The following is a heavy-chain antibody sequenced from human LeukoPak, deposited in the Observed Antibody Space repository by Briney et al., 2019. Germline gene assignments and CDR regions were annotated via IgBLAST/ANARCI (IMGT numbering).Heavy chain of an antibody. CDR1: GFTFSSYA. Sequence: GGSLRLSCAASGFTFSSYAMSWVRQAPGKGLEWVSAISGSGGSTYYADPVKGRFTISRDNSKNTLYLQMNSLRAEDTAVYYCASQRGIQLWFNPFDYWGQGTLVTVSS. D-gene: IGHD5-18*01. CDR3: ASQRGIQLWFNPFDY. V-gene: IGHV3-23*01. CDR2: ISGSGGST. J-gene: IGHJ4*02.